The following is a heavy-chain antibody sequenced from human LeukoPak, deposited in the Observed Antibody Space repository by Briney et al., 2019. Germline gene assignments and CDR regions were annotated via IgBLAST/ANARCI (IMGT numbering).Heavy chain of an antibody. V-gene: IGHV3-21*01. CDR1: GFTFSSYS. Sequence: GGSLRLSCAASGFTFSSYSMNWVRQAPGKGLEWVSSISSSSSYIYYADSVKGRFTISRDNAKNSLYLQMNSLRAEDTAVYYCARDELAAAGTDYWGQGTLVTVSS. CDR3: ARDELAAAGTDY. D-gene: IGHD6-13*01. CDR2: ISSSSSYI. J-gene: IGHJ4*02.